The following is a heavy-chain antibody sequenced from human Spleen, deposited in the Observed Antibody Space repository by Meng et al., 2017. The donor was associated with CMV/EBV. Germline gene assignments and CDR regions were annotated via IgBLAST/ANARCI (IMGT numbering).Heavy chain of an antibody. CDR2: INHSGST. J-gene: IGHJ4*02. CDR3: ASRGYLGNFDY. CDR1: GGSFSGYY. V-gene: IGHV4-34*01. D-gene: IGHD5-12*01. Sequence: HVPLQHGGAGLLNPSETLSLPCAVYGGSFSGYYWSWIRQPPGKGLEWIGEINHSGSTNYNPSLKSRVTISVDTSKNQFSLKLSSVTAADTAVYYCASRGYLGNFDYWGQGTLVTVSS.